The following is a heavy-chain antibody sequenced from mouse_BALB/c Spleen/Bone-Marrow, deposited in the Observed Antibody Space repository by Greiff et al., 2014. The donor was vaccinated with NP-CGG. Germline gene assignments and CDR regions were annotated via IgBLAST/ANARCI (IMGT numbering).Heavy chain of an antibody. D-gene: IGHD4-1*01. CDR1: GYAFSSYW. CDR2: IYPGDGDT. V-gene: IGHV1-80*01. Sequence: QVQLQQSGAELVRPGSSVKISCKASGYAFSSYWMNWVKQRPGQGLEWIGQIYPGDGDTNYNGNFKDKATLTTDKSPTTAYMQLSSLTSDDSAVYFCARGWRLTVYYFDYWGQGTTLTVSS. J-gene: IGHJ2*01. CDR3: ARGWRLTVYYFDY.